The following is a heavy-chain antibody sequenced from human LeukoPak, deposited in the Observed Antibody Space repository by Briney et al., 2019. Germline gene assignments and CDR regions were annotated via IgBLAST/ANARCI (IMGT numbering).Heavy chain of an antibody. CDR3: VRDPSQYYDSRGYRNFDS. CDR2: IWSHGTNT. Sequence: PGGSLRLSCMASGFTSGDFSMSWFRQTPGKGLEWVALIWSHGTNTYYADSVKGRFTISRDDSKSTLYLQMESLRVEDTAVYYCVRDPSQYYDSRGYRNFDSWGQGTLVSVSS. CDR1: GFTSGDFS. V-gene: IGHV3-33*08. D-gene: IGHD3-22*01. J-gene: IGHJ4*02.